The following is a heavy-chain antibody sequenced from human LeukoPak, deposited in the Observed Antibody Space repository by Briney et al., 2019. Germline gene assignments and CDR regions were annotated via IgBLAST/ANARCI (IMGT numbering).Heavy chain of an antibody. Sequence: GESLKISCKGSGFRISNYWNGWVRQMPGEGLEWMGIIYAGDSGTRYSPSFQGQVTISADKSISTAYLQWSSLKASDTAIYYCARPYSAGSTEFFQHWGQGTLVTVSS. J-gene: IGHJ1*01. V-gene: IGHV5-51*01. CDR3: ARPYSAGSTEFFQH. D-gene: IGHD2-15*01. CDR1: GFRISNYW. CDR2: IYAGDSGT.